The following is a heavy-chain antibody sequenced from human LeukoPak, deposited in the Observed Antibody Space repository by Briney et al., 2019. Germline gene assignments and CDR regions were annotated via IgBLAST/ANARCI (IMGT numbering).Heavy chain of an antibody. CDR3: ARDRRVATIRDFDY. CDR2: ISAYNGNT. D-gene: IGHD5-12*01. CDR1: GYTFTSYY. V-gene: IGHV1-18*04. Sequence: ASVKVSCKASGYTFTSYYIHWVRQAPGQGLEWMGWISAYNGNTNYAQKLQGRVTMTTDTSTSTAYMELRSLRSDDTAVYYCARDRRVATIRDFDYWGQGTLVTVPS. J-gene: IGHJ4*02.